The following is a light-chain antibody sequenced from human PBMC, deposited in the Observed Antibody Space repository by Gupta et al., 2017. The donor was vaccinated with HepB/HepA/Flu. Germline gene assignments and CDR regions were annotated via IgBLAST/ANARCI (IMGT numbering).Light chain of an antibody. Sequence: QSALTQPRSVSGSPGQSVTISCTGTSSDVGAYNYVSWYQQHPGKAPKLMIYDVTKRPSGVPDRFSGSKSGNTASLTISGLQADDEADYYCCSYAVIYSLNVFGTWTKVTVL. J-gene: IGLJ1*01. CDR1: SSDVGAYNY. CDR3: CSYAVIYSLNV. V-gene: IGLV2-11*01. CDR2: DVT.